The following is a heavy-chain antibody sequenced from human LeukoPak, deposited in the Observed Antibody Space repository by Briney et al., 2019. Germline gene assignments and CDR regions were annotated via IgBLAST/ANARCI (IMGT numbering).Heavy chain of an antibody. Sequence: SETLSLTCTVSGGSISSGSYYWSWIRQPAGKGLEWIGRVYTSGSTNYNPSLKSRVTISVDTSKNQFSLKLRSVTAADTAVYYCARGGGYYGSGSYLGGEDAFDIWGQGTMVTVSS. CDR3: ARGGGYYGSGSYLGGEDAFDI. CDR2: VYTSGST. CDR1: GGSISSGSYY. D-gene: IGHD3-10*01. V-gene: IGHV4-61*02. J-gene: IGHJ3*02.